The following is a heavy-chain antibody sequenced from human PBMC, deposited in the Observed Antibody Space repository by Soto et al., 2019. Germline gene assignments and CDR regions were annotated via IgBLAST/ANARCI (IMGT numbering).Heavy chain of an antibody. CDR1: GFTFSSYA. CDR2: ISGSGGST. D-gene: IGHD3-16*02. V-gene: IGHV3-23*01. J-gene: IGHJ5*02. CDR3: AKVLGYDYVWGSYRTAYRWFDP. Sequence: PGGSLRLSCAASGFTFSSYAMSWVRQAPGKGLEWVSAISGSGGSTYYADSVKGRFTISRDNSKNTLYLQMNSLRAEDTAVYYCAKVLGYDYVWGSYRTAYRWFDPWGQGTLVTVSS.